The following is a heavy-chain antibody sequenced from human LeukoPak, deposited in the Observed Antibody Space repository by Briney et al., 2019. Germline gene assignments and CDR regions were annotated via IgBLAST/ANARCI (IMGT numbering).Heavy chain of an antibody. V-gene: IGHV4-34*01. CDR2: INHSGST. D-gene: IGHD2-15*01. Sequence: SETLSLTCAVYGGSFSGYYWSWIRQPPGKGLEWIGEINHSGSTNYNPSLKSRVTISVDTSKNQFSLKLSSVTAADTAVYYCARHFIVVVVAATKWGNNWFDPWGQGTLVTVSS. J-gene: IGHJ5*02. CDR3: ARHFIVVVVAATKWGNNWFDP. CDR1: GGSFSGYY.